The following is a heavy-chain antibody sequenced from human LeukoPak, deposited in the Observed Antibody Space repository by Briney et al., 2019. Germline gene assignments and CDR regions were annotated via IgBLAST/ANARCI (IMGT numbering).Heavy chain of an antibody. D-gene: IGHD3-22*01. Sequence: ASVKVSCKASGYTFTSYGISWVRQAPGQGLEWMGWISAYNGNTNYAQKLQGRVTMTTDTSTSTAYMELRGLRSDDTAVYYCARESSVFPPIYDSSGCLDYWGQGTLVTVSS. CDR2: ISAYNGNT. CDR3: ARESSVFPPIYDSSGCLDY. V-gene: IGHV1-18*01. CDR1: GYTFTSYG. J-gene: IGHJ4*02.